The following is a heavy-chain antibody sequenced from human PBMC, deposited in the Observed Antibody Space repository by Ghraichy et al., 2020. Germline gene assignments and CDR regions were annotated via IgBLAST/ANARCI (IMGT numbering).Heavy chain of an antibody. CDR3: AKDRIAVATTRRYYYGMDV. Sequence: GESLRLSCAASGFTFSSYGMHWVRQAPGKGLEWVAVISYDGSNKYYADSVKGRFTISRDNSKNTLYLQMNSLRAEDTAVYYSAKDRIAVATTRRYYYGMDVWGQGTTVTVSS. J-gene: IGHJ6*02. D-gene: IGHD6-19*01. CDR1: GFTFSSYG. CDR2: ISYDGSNK. V-gene: IGHV3-30*18.